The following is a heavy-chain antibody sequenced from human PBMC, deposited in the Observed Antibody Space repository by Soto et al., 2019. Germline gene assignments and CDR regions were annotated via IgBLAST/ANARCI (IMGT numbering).Heavy chain of an antibody. CDR2: ISAYNGNT. Sequence: QVQLVQSGAEVKKPGASVKVSCKASGYTFTSYGISWVRQAPGQGLEWMGWISAYNGNTNYAQKLQGRVTMTTDNSTRTGDMELRSLRSHVKAVYYCASGWFGEGVDYCVYWGQGTLVTVSS. J-gene: IGHJ4*02. CDR3: ASGWFGEGVDYCVY. CDR1: GYTFTSYG. V-gene: IGHV1-18*01. D-gene: IGHD3-10*01.